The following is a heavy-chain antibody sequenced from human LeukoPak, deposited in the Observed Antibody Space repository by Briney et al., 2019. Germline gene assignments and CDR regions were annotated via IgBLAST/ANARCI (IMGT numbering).Heavy chain of an antibody. V-gene: IGHV4-34*01. Sequence: SETLSLTCAVYGGSFSGYYWSWIRQPPGKGLEWIGEINHSGSTNYNPSPKSRVTISVDTSKNQFSLKLSSVTATDTAVYYCARINPYGVRKGWFDPWGQGTLVTVSS. J-gene: IGHJ5*02. CDR1: GGSFSGYY. D-gene: IGHD4-17*01. CDR3: ARINPYGVRKGWFDP. CDR2: INHSGST.